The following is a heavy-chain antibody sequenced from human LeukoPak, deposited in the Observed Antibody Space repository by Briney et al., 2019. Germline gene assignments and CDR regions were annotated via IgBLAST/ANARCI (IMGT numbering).Heavy chain of an antibody. J-gene: IGHJ4*02. D-gene: IGHD2-8*01. CDR3: TTAAIVLMVYEDY. V-gene: IGHV3-15*01. Sequence: PGGSLRLSCAASGFTFSNAWMSWVRQAPGKGLEWVGRIKSKTDGGTTDYAAPVKGRFTISRDDSKNTLYLQMNSLKTEDTAVYYCTTAAIVLMVYEDYWGQGTLVTVSS. CDR2: IKSKTDGGTT. CDR1: GFTFSNAW.